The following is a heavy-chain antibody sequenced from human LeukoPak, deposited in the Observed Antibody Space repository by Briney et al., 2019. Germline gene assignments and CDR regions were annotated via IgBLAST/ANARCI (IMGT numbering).Heavy chain of an antibody. CDR2: IYHSGST. CDR1: GGSTSSGGYS. CDR3: ARGFSGSGNKSYYYGMDV. D-gene: IGHD3-3*01. J-gene: IGHJ6*02. Sequence: SQTLFLTCAVSGGSTSSGGYSWSWIRQPPGKGLEWIGYIYHSGSTYYNPSLKSRVTISVDRSKNQFSLKLSSVTAADTAVYYCARGFSGSGNKSYYYGMDVWGQGTTVTVSS. V-gene: IGHV4-30-2*01.